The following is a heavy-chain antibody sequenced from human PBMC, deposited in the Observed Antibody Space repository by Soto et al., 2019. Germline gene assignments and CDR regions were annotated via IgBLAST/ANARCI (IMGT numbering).Heavy chain of an antibody. V-gene: IGHV3-23*01. D-gene: IGHD2-15*01. CDR3: ATQEGYCSGGSCSTEYFQH. CDR2: ISGSGGST. J-gene: IGHJ1*01. CDR1: GFTFSSYA. Sequence: GSLRLSCAASGFTFSSYAMSWVRQAPGKGLEWVSAISGSGGSTYYADSVKGRFTISRDNSKNTLYLQMNSLRAEDTAVYYCATQEGYCSGGSCSTEYFQHWGQGTLVTVSS.